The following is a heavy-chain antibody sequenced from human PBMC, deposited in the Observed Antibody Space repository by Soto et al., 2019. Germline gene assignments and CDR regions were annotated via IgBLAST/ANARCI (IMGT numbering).Heavy chain of an antibody. J-gene: IGHJ3*02. CDR1: GYTFTSYY. V-gene: IGHV1-46*01. CDR2: INPSGGST. Sequence: ASVKVSCKASGYTFTSYYMHWVRQAPGQGLEWMGIINPSGGSTSYAQKFQGRVTMTRDTSTSTVYMELSSLRSEDTAVYYCASPLPPAATYYDFWSGYDAFDIWGQGTMVTVSS. D-gene: IGHD3-3*01. CDR3: ASPLPPAATYYDFWSGYDAFDI.